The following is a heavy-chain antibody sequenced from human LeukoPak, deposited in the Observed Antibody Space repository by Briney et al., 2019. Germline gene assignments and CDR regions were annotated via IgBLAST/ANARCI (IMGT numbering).Heavy chain of an antibody. CDR3: ARHLRLARDYYYYGMDV. D-gene: IGHD1-1*01. J-gene: IGHJ6*02. V-gene: IGHV4-38-2*02. CDR1: GYSISSGYY. Sequence: SETLSLTCTVSGYSISSGYYWGWIRQPPGKGLEWIGSIYHSGSTYYNPSLKSRVTISVDTSKNQFSLKLSSVTAADTAVYYCARHLRLARDYYYYGMDVWGQGTTVTVSS. CDR2: IYHSGST.